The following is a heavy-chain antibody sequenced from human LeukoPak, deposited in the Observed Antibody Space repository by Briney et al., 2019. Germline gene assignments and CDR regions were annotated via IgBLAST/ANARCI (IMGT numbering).Heavy chain of an antibody. CDR1: GYSFTSYW. J-gene: IGHJ4*02. CDR3: ARSGAARYFDF. Sequence: GESLKISCKASGYSFTSYWIGWARQMPGKGLEWMGIIYPDDFDTRYSPSFQGQVTISADKSISTAYLQWSSLKASDTAMYYCARSGAARYFDFWGQGTLVTVSS. D-gene: IGHD6-6*01. V-gene: IGHV5-51*01. CDR2: IYPDDFDT.